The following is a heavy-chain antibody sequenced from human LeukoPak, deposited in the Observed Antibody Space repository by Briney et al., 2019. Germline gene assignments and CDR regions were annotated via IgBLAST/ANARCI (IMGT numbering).Heavy chain of an antibody. D-gene: IGHD4-17*01. Sequence: SETLSLTCTVSGGSISSVSHYWSWIRQPAGKGLEWIGRIHKSGSTNYNPSLKSRVTISVDTSKNQFSLRLSSVTAADTAAYYCARDYGDYGVDYWGLGTLVTVSS. CDR3: ARDYGDYGVDY. CDR1: GGSISSVSHY. V-gene: IGHV4-61*02. J-gene: IGHJ4*02. CDR2: IHKSGST.